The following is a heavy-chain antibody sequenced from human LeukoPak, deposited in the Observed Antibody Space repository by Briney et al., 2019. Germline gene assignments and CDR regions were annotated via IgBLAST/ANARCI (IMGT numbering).Heavy chain of an antibody. CDR2: IIPIFGTA. CDR1: GGTFSSYD. J-gene: IGHJ5*02. D-gene: IGHD3-9*01. CDR3: ARDLLIPYWFDA. V-gene: IGHV1-69*05. Sequence: ASVKVSCKASGGTFSSYDISWVRQAPGQGLEWMGRIIPIFGTANYAQKFQGRVTITTDESTSTAYMELSSLRSEDTAVYYCARDLLIPYWFDAWGQGTPVTVSS.